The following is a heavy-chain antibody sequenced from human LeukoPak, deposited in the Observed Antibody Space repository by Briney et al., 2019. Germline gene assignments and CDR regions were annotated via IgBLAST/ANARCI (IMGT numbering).Heavy chain of an antibody. J-gene: IGHJ4*02. V-gene: IGHV4-38-2*02. CDR3: ARHWDFYYDYYYFDY. CDR2: IYHSGST. Sequence: SETLSLACTVSGYSISSGYYWGWIRQPPGKGLEWIGSIYHSGSTYYNPSLKSRVTISVDTSKNQFSLKLSSVTAADTAVYYCARHWDFYYDYYYFDYWGQGTLVTVSS. D-gene: IGHD3-22*01. CDR1: GYSISSGYY.